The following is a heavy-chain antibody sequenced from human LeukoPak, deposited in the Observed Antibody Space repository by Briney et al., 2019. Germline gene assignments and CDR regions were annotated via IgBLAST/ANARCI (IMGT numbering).Heavy chain of an antibody. V-gene: IGHV4-59*01. J-gene: IGHJ4*02. D-gene: IGHD5-18*01. Sequence: SETLSLTCTVSGDSISSYYWSWIRQPPGKGLEWIGYIYYSERTNYNPSLKSRVTISVDTSKNQFSLKLSSVTAADTAVYYCARGVSGYSYGYNYWGQGTLVTVSS. CDR3: ARGVSGYSYGYNY. CDR1: GDSISSYY. CDR2: IYYSERT.